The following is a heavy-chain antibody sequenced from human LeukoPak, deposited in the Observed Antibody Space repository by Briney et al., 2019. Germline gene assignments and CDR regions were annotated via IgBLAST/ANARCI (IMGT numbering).Heavy chain of an antibody. CDR3: ARVSGLGMNEYYQH. J-gene: IGHJ1*01. CDR1: GLTFSDSW. V-gene: IGHV3-74*01. Sequence: GGSLRLSCEASGLTFSDSWMHWVRQVPGKGLVWVSRINNEGTTISYADSVKGRFTISRDNTKNTLYLQMNSLRAEDTAVYYCARVSGLGMNEYYQHWGQGTLVTVAS. CDR2: INNEGTTI. D-gene: IGHD3-10*01.